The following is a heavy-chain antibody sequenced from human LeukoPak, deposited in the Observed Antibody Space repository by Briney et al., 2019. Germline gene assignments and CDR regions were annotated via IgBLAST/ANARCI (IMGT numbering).Heavy chain of an antibody. Sequence: GASVKVSCKVSGYTLTELSMHWVRQAPGKGLEWMGGFDPEDGETIYAQKFQGRVTMTEDTSTDTAYMELSSLRSEDTAVYYCATSCSSAMVRGAALRYWGQGTLVTVSS. V-gene: IGHV1-24*01. J-gene: IGHJ4*02. CDR1: GYTLTELS. CDR2: FDPEDGET. D-gene: IGHD3-10*01. CDR3: ATSCSSAMVRGAALRY.